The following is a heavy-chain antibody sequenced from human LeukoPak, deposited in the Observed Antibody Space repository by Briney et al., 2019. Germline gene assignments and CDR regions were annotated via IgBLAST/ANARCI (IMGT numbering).Heavy chain of an antibody. V-gene: IGHV3-23*01. D-gene: IGHD4/OR15-4a*01. Sequence: GGSLRLSCAASGFSVSSTYMSWVRQAPGKGLEWVSTLSGSGGRIYYADSVKGRFTISRDNSKNTLYLQINSLRAEDTAVYYCVSSMVSIEGFFNSWGQGTLVTVSS. CDR3: VSSMVSIEGFFNS. CDR1: GFSVSSTY. CDR2: LSGSGGRI. J-gene: IGHJ4*02.